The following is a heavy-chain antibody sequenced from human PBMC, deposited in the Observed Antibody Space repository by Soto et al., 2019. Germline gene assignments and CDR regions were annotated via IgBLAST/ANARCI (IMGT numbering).Heavy chain of an antibody. CDR2: IYYSGST. J-gene: IGHJ5*02. Sequence: SETLSLTCTVSGGSISSGDYYWSWIRQPPGKGLEWIGYIYYSGSTYYNPSLKSRVTISVDTSKNQFSLKLSSVTAADTAVYYWARGVGVVTAHMPKWFDPWGQGTMVTVS. CDR1: GGSISSGDYY. D-gene: IGHD2-21*02. CDR3: ARGVGVVTAHMPKWFDP. V-gene: IGHV4-30-4*01.